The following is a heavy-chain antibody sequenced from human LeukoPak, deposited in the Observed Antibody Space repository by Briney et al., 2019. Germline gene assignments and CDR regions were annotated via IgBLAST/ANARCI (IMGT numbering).Heavy chain of an antibody. CDR1: GYTFTSYG. CDR3: ARDRFTPGYSYGY. V-gene: IGHV1-2*02. Sequence: ASVKVSCKASGYTFTSYGVSWVRQAPGQGLEWMGWINPNSGGTNYAQKFQGRVTMTRDTSISTAYMELSRLRSDDTAVYYCARDRFTPGYSYGYWGQGTLVTVSS. D-gene: IGHD5-18*01. J-gene: IGHJ4*02. CDR2: INPNSGGT.